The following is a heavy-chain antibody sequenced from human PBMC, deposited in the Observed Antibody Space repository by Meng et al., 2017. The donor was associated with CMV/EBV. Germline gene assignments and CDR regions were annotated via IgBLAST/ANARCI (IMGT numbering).Heavy chain of an antibody. V-gene: IGHV4-30-4*08. Sequence: GRLQCLGSGLFKPSQTLSLTCTVSGGSISSGDYYWSWIRQPPGKGLEWIGYIYYSGSTYYNPSLKSRVTISVDTSKNQFSLKLSSVTAADTAVYYCAREGDNPFDYWGQGTLVTVSS. D-gene: IGHD2-21*02. CDR2: IYYSGST. CDR1: GGSISSGDYY. CDR3: AREGDNPFDY. J-gene: IGHJ4*02.